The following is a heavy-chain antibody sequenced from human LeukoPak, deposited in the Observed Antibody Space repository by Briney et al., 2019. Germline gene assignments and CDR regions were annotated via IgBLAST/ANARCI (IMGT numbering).Heavy chain of an antibody. Sequence: ASVKVSCKASGYTFTSYDINWVRQATGQGLEWMGWMNPNSGNTGYAQKFQGRVTITWNTSISTAYMELSSLRSEDTAVYYCARGGRGRNWFDPWGQGTLVTVSS. CDR3: ARGGRGRNWFDP. CDR2: MNPNSGNT. D-gene: IGHD3-10*01. V-gene: IGHV1-8*03. CDR1: GYTFTSYD. J-gene: IGHJ5*02.